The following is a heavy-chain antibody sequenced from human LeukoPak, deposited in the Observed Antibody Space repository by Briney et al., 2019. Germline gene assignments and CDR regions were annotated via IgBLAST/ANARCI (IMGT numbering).Heavy chain of an antibody. CDR3: ARGGYYDILTGYSFYGMDV. Sequence: PGGSLRLSCAASGFTFSSYGMHWVRQAPGKGLEWVAVISNDGSNRYNADSVKGRFTISRDNSKKTLYLQMNSLRAEDSAVYYCARGGYYDILTGYSFYGMDVWGQGTTVTVSS. J-gene: IGHJ6*02. CDR2: ISNDGSNR. D-gene: IGHD3-9*01. CDR1: GFTFSSYG. V-gene: IGHV3-33*01.